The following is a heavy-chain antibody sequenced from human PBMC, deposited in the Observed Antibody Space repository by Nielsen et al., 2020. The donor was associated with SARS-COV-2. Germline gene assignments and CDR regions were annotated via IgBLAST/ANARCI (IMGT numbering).Heavy chain of an antibody. Sequence: SCKASGGTFSSYAISWVRQAPGRGLEWVANIRRDSGARFYVDSVKGRFTISRDNAKNSLYLQMNSLHQGPIGLPPGTLLQEHLWG. V-gene: IGHV3-7*01. J-gene: IGHJ6*01. CDR3: TLLQEHL. CDR1: GGTFSSYA. CDR2: IRRDSGAR.